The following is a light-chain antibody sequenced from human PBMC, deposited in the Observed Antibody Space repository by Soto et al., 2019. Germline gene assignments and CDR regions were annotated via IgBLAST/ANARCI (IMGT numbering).Light chain of an antibody. CDR1: QDISSY. CDR2: AIS. J-gene: IGKJ4*01. V-gene: IGKV1-9*01. Sequence: IQLTQSPSSLSASVGDRVTITCRASQDISSYLAWYQQKPGKAPKLLLHAISRLQSGVPSRFSGSGSGTDFTLAIKGLQPEDFATYYCQQLNTYPLTFGGGTKVDIK. CDR3: QQLNTYPLT.